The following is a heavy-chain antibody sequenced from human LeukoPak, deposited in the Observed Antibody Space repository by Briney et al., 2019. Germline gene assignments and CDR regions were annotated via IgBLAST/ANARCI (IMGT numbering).Heavy chain of an antibody. V-gene: IGHV4-59*01. D-gene: IGHD2-15*01. CDR3: ARVGSKQEY. CDR2: IYYTGST. J-gene: IGHJ4*02. CDR1: GGSISSYY. Sequence: PSETLSLTCTVSGGSISSYYWSWIRQPPGKGLEWIGYIYYTGSTNYNPSLKSRVTISVDTSKNQFSLKLSSVTAADTAVYYCARVGSKQEYWGQGTLVSVSS.